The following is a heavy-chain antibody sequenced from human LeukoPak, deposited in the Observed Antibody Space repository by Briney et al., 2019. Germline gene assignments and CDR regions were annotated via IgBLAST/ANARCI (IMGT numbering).Heavy chain of an antibody. CDR2: ISGSGGST. CDR3: AKEARGSYWGYFDY. D-gene: IGHD1-26*01. CDR1: GFTFSSYA. V-gene: IGHV3-23*01. J-gene: IGHJ4*02. Sequence: LSGGSLRLSCAASGFTFSSYAMSWVRQAPGKGLEWVSAISGSGGSTYYADSVKGRFTISRDNSKDTLYLQMNSLRAEDTAVYYCAKEARGSYWGYFDYWGQGTLVTVSS.